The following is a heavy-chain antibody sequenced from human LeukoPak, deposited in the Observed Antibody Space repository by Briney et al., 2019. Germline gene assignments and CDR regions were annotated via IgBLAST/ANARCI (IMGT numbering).Heavy chain of an antibody. V-gene: IGHV3-23*01. Sequence: GGSLRLSCAASRFTFSSYAMSWVRQAPGKGLEWVSTISGRGDSTYYADSVKGRFTISRDNSRNTLYLQMNSLRAEDTAVYYCAKDYRSAYYYGMDVWGQGTTVSVSS. J-gene: IGHJ6*02. CDR2: ISGRGDST. D-gene: IGHD1-14*01. CDR1: RFTFSSYA. CDR3: AKDYRSAYYYGMDV.